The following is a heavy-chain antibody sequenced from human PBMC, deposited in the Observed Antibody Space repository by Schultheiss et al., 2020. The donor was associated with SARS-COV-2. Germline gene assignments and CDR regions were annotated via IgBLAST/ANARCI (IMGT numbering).Heavy chain of an antibody. V-gene: IGHV3-30*07. Sequence: GGSLRLSCAASRLSFTIPTTHWVRQAPGKGLEWVAIISHDGYTKYYADSVKGRFTISRDNAKNSLYLQMNSLRAEDTAVYYCASGDYSPQFDSWGQGTLVTVSS. CDR3: ASGDYSPQFDS. J-gene: IGHJ5*01. CDR2: ISHDGYTK. D-gene: IGHD4-11*01. CDR1: RLSFTIPT.